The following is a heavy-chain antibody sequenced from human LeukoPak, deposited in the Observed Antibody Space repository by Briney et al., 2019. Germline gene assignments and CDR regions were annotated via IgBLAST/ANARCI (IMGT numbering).Heavy chain of an antibody. J-gene: IGHJ6*02. CDR2: ISSSSSTI. CDR3: AKDFPHYYEVPHGMNV. D-gene: IGHD3-22*01. Sequence: KAGGSLRLSCAASGFTFSSYSMNWVRQAPGEGLEWVSYISSSSSTIYYADSVKGRFTISRDDAKNSLYLQMNGLRVEDAAIYYCAKDFPHYYEVPHGMNVWGQGTTVTV. CDR1: GFTFSSYS. V-gene: IGHV3-48*04.